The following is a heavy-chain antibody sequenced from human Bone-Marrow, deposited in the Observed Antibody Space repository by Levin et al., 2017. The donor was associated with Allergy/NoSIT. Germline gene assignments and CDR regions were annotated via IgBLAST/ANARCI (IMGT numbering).Heavy chain of an antibody. J-gene: IGHJ5*02. CDR3: ARQRTISRGRFDP. CDR2: IYYSGST. V-gene: IGHV4-39*01. Sequence: SETLSLTCTVSGGSTSSSSYYWGWIRQPPGKGLEWIGSIYYSGSTYYNPSLKSRVTISVDTSKNQFSLKLSSVTAADTAVYYCARQRTISRGRFDPWGQGTLVTVSS. D-gene: IGHD2-8*01. CDR1: GGSTSSSSYY.